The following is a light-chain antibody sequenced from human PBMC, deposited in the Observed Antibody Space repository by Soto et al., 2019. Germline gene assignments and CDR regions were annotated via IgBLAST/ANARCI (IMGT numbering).Light chain of an antibody. CDR2: EVT. CDR3: SSHTAYNPRV. Sequence: QSALTQPASVSGSPGQSIAISCTGTSSDVGGYNFVSWYQQHPGKAPKLIIHEVTNRPSGVSVRFSGSKSGNTASLSIFWFQADDEADYYCSSHTAYNPRVFGRGTKVTVL. J-gene: IGLJ1*01. V-gene: IGLV2-14*01. CDR1: SSDVGGYNF.